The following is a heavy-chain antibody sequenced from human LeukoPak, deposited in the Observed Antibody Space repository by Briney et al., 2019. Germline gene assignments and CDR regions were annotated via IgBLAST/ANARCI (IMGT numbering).Heavy chain of an antibody. D-gene: IGHD6-19*01. CDR1: GGSVSSGSYY. V-gene: IGHV4-61*01. Sequence: SETLSLTCTVSGGSVSSGSYYWSWIRQLPGKGLEWIGYIYYSGSTNYNPSLKSRVTISVDTSINQFSLKLSSVTAADTAVYYCARGYSSGWYRSFDYWGQGTLVTVSS. CDR2: IYYSGST. CDR3: ARGYSSGWYRSFDY. J-gene: IGHJ4*02.